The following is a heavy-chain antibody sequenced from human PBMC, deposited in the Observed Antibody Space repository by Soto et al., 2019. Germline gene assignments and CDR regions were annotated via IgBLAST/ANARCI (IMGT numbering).Heavy chain of an antibody. Sequence: PGGSLRLSCAASGFTFSSYSMNWVRQAPGKGLEWVSSISSSSSYIYYADSVKGRFTISRDNAKNSLYLQMNSLRAEDTAVYYCARDGYSSSSREDYWGQGTLVTVSS. CDR2: ISSSSSYI. CDR3: ARDGYSSSSREDY. J-gene: IGHJ4*02. CDR1: GFTFSSYS. D-gene: IGHD6-6*01. V-gene: IGHV3-21*01.